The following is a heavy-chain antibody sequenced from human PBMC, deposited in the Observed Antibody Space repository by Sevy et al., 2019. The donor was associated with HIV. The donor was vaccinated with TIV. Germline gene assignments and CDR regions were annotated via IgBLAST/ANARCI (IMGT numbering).Heavy chain of an antibody. CDR2: LSFGCGEI. Sequence: GSLRLSCAASGFTFSKYSMSWVRQPPGKGLEWVSTLSFGCGEINYADSVKGRCTISRDNSKSSVYLQMNNLRPEDTAVYYCAREGCTKPHDYWGQGTLVTVSS. CDR1: GFTFSKYS. CDR3: AREGCTKPHDY. V-gene: IGHV3-23*01. D-gene: IGHD2-8*01. J-gene: IGHJ4*02.